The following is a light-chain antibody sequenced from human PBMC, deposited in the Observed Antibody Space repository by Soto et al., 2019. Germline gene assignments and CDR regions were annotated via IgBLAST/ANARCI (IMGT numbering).Light chain of an antibody. Sequence: DIQMTQSPSSLSASVGDRVTITCQATQDISHYLNWYQQKPGKAPKLLIYDASNLETGVPSRFSGSGSGTDFTCTISSLQPEDIATYYCQQYASLFGGGTKIEIK. V-gene: IGKV1-33*01. CDR3: QQYASL. J-gene: IGKJ4*01. CDR1: QDISHY. CDR2: DAS.